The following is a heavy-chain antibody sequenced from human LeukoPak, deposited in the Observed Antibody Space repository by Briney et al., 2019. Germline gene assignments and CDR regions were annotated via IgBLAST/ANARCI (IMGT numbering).Heavy chain of an antibody. CDR1: GGSISSYY. CDR2: IYYSGST. CDR3: AREPEMASPRDAFDI. J-gene: IGHJ3*02. D-gene: IGHD5-24*01. V-gene: IGHV4-59*01. Sequence: PSETLSLTCTVSGGSISSYYWSWIRQPPGKGLEWIGYIYYSGSTNYNPSLKSRVTISADTSKNQFSLKLSSVTAGDTAVYYCAREPEMASPRDAFDIWGQGTMVTVSS.